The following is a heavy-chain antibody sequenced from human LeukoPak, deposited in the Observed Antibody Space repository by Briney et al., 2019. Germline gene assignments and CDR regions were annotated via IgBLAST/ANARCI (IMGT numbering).Heavy chain of an antibody. Sequence: SETLSLTCAVYGGSFSGYYWSWIRQPPGEGLEWIGEINHSGSTNYNPSLKSRVTISVDTSKNQFSLKLSSVTAADTAVYYCARGSWGFDYWGQGTLVTVSS. J-gene: IGHJ4*02. D-gene: IGHD3-16*01. CDR3: ARGSWGFDY. CDR2: INHSGST. V-gene: IGHV4-34*01. CDR1: GGSFSGYY.